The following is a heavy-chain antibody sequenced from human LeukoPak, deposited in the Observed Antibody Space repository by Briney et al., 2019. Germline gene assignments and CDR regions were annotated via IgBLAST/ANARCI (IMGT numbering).Heavy chain of an antibody. Sequence: EASVKVSCKTSKNMFTGYFMHWVRQAPGQGLEWIGWINPNSGGTLFARRFQGRVTMTRDTSIGATYMELSRLTSDDTALYYCAAQCNDDFCYKRDYMDVWGKGTIVIVSS. CDR2: INPNSGGT. CDR3: AAQCNDDFCYKRDYMDV. D-gene: IGHD2-2*02. V-gene: IGHV1-2*02. J-gene: IGHJ6*03. CDR1: KNMFTGYF.